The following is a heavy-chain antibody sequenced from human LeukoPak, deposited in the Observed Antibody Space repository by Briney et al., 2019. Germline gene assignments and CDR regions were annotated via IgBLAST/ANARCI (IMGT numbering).Heavy chain of an antibody. V-gene: IGHV3-74*01. J-gene: IGHJ4*02. CDR3: ARAGHCSSTICYLDY. Sequence: VGSVRLSCAASGFTLSSYWMHWVRQAPGKGLVWVSRINRDGSSTSYADSVKGRLTISRDNAKNTLYLQMNSLRAEDTAVYYCARAGHCSSTICYLDYWGQGTVGTVSS. CDR1: GFTLSSYW. D-gene: IGHD2-2*01. CDR2: INRDGSST.